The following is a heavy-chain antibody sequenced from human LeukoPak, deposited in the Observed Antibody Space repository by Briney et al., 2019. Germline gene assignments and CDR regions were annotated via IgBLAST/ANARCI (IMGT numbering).Heavy chain of an antibody. CDR2: INTNTGNP. CDR1: GYTFTSYA. D-gene: IGHD3-10*01. CDR3: ARGEAPLWFGELLCDY. J-gene: IGHJ4*02. V-gene: IGHV7-4-1*02. Sequence: ASVNVSCKASGYTFTSYAMNWVRQTPGQGLEWMGWINTNTGNPTYAQGFTGRFVFSLDTSVSTAYLQISSLKAEDTAVYYCARGEAPLWFGELLCDYWGQGTLVTVS.